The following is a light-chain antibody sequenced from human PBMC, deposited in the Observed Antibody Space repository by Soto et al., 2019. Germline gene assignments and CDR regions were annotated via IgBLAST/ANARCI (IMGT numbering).Light chain of an antibody. CDR1: HHINNY. V-gene: IGKV1-33*01. Sequence: DIQMTQSPSSLSASVGDRVTITCRAGHHINNYLNWFQQKPGKPPKLLIYDASKLQTGVPSRFGGSGSGTDFTFTISSLQPEDTATYYCQQYDALPFTFGPGTKVNIK. CDR2: DAS. CDR3: QQYDALPFT. J-gene: IGKJ3*01.